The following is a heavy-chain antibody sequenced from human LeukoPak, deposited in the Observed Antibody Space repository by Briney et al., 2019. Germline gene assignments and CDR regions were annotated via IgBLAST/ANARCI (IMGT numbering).Heavy chain of an antibody. Sequence: GGSLRLSCAASGFTFSSYWMSWARQAPGKGLEWMAKIKQDGSEKHYVDSVKGRFTISRDNAKNSLYLQMNSLRAEDTAVYYCATTSYYYGMDVWGQGTTVTVSS. CDR3: ATTSYYYGMDV. D-gene: IGHD1-1*01. J-gene: IGHJ6*02. CDR2: IKQDGSEK. V-gene: IGHV3-7*01. CDR1: GFTFSSYW.